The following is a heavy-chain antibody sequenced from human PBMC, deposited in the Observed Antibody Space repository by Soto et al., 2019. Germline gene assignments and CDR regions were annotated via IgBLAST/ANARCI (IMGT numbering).Heavy chain of an antibody. Sequence: QVQLVQYGPEVRNPGSSVRVSCKASGGTFSTHAINWVRQAPGQGLEWVGMIIPLYGRTNYAQKLQGRVTIPAEGSSGASTLYFSSLPSEDTAVYFCAREGGGWASGYCDYWGPGTQVTIAS. CDR2: IIPLYGRT. CDR3: AREGGGWASGYCDY. D-gene: IGHD3-22*01. J-gene: IGHJ4*02. CDR1: GGTFSTHA. V-gene: IGHV1-69*18.